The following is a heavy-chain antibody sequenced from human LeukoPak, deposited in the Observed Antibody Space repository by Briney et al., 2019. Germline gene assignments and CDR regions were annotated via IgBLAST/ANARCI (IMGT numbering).Heavy chain of an antibody. CDR2: INHSGST. V-gene: IGHV4-30-4*08. D-gene: IGHD3-9*01. Sequence: SQTLSLTCTVSGGSIRSGDYYWSWIRQPPGKGLEWIGEINHSGSTNYNPSLKSRVTISVDTSKNQFSLKLSSVTAADTAVYYCARGLPYYDILTGKYYYYYYGMDVWGQGTTVTVSS. CDR3: ARGLPYYDILTGKYYYYYYGMDV. J-gene: IGHJ6*02. CDR1: GGSIRSGDYY.